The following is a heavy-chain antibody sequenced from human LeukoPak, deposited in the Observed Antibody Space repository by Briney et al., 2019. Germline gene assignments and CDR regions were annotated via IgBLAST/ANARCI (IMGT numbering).Heavy chain of an antibody. J-gene: IGHJ3*02. CDR1: GFTFSSYA. Sequence: PGGSLRLSCAASGFTFSSYAMSWVRQAPGKGLEWVSAISSSGSTIYYADSVKGRLTISRDNANNSLYLQMNSLRAEDTAVYYCASGGEDAFDIWGQGTMVTVSS. CDR2: ISSSGSTI. CDR3: ASGGEDAFDI. V-gene: IGHV3-21*04. D-gene: IGHD3-16*01.